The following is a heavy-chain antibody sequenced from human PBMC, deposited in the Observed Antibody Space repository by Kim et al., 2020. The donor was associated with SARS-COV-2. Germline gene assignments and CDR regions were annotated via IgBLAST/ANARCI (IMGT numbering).Heavy chain of an antibody. Sequence: TIYAQKFQGRVTMTEDTSTDTAYMELSSLRSEDTAVYYCATSDSSGQLDYWGQGTLVTVSS. V-gene: IGHV1-24*01. CDR3: ATSDSSGQLDY. D-gene: IGHD3-22*01. CDR2: T. J-gene: IGHJ4*02.